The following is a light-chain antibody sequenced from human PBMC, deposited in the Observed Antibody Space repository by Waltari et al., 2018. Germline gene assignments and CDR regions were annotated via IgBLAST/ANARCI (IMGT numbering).Light chain of an antibody. V-gene: IGLV2-14*03. J-gene: IGLJ1*01. Sequence: QSALTQPASVSGSPGPSITISCTGTTSDVGAYKYVSWYQQPPGKVPKLIVFDVSNRPAGVPDRFSGSKSGNTASLTISGLQAEDEADYYCNSYTRSNTYVFGTGTRVTVL. CDR2: DVS. CDR3: NSYTRSNTYV. CDR1: TSDVGAYKY.